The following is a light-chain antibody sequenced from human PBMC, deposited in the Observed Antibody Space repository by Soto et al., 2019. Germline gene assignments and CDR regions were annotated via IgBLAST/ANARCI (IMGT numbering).Light chain of an antibody. Sequence: DIQLTQSPSSLSASVGDRVTITCRASQGISTYLAWHQQKPGEAPKLLIYAASTLQSGVPARFSGSGSGTDFTLTISSLQPEDFATYYCQQRNSYPLTFGGGTKV. CDR2: AAS. CDR1: QGISTY. V-gene: IGKV1-9*01. J-gene: IGKJ4*01. CDR3: QQRNSYPLT.